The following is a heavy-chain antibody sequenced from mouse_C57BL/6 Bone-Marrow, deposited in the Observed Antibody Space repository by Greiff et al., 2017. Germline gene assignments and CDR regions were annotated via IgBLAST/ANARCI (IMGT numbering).Heavy chain of an antibody. CDR1: GFNIKDDY. Sequence: EVQLQESGAELVRPGASVKLSCTASGFNIKDDYMHWVKQRPEQGLEWIGWIDPENGDTEYASKFQGKGTITADTSSNTAYLQLSSLTSEDTAVYYCTTGWLLPLDFDVWGTGTTVTVSS. V-gene: IGHV14-4*01. J-gene: IGHJ1*03. CDR3: TTGWLLPLDFDV. CDR2: IDPENGDT. D-gene: IGHD2-3*01.